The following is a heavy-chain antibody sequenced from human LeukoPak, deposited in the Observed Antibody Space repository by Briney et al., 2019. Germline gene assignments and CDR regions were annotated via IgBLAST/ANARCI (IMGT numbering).Heavy chain of an antibody. CDR3: ARDYGDYVGFAYYFDY. V-gene: IGHV1-8*03. J-gene: IGHJ4*02. CDR1: GYTFTSYD. D-gene: IGHD4-17*01. Sequence: ASVKVSCKASGYTFTSYDINWVRQATGQGLEWMGWMNPNSGNTGYAQKFQGRVTITRDMSTSTVYMELSSLRSEDTAVYYCARDYGDYVGFAYYFDYWGQGTLVTVSS. CDR2: MNPNSGNT.